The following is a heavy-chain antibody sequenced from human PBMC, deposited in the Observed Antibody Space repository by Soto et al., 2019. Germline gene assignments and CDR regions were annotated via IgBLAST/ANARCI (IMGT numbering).Heavy chain of an antibody. CDR3: AKDRTNRGYYGLDV. D-gene: IGHD3-16*02. CDR1: GFSFSTRA. Sequence: GGSLRLSCTASGFSFSTRAMTWVRQAPGKGLEWVSDITGRGAFTYYADSVKGRFTISRDNSKNTMYLQMNSLRADDTGVYYCAKDRTNRGYYGLDVWGQGTTVTVSS. J-gene: IGHJ6*02. CDR2: ITGRGAFT. V-gene: IGHV3-23*01.